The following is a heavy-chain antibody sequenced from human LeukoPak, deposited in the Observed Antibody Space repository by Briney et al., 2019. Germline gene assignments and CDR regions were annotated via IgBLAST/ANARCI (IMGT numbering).Heavy chain of an antibody. D-gene: IGHD1-26*01. CDR1: GFTFNIYE. Sequence: GGSLTLYCAASGFTFNIYEMNWVRQAPGRGLEWVSYISNSGTTVYYADSVKGRFTISRDNAKNSLYLQIHSLRAEDTAVYYCARGGGSYPFFDYWGQGTLVTVCS. J-gene: IGHJ4*02. CDR2: ISNSGTTV. V-gene: IGHV3-48*03. CDR3: ARGGGSYPFFDY.